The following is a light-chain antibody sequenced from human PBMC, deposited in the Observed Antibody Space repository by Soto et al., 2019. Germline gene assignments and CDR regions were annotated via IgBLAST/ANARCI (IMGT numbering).Light chain of an antibody. CDR2: WAS. J-gene: IGKJ1*01. CDR3: HHYYSTPRT. V-gene: IGKV4-1*01. CDR1: QSVLYSSSDKNY. Sequence: DIVMTQSPDSLAVSLGERATINCKSSQSVLYSSSDKNYLAWYQQKPGQPPKLLIYWASTRASGVPDRFSGGGSETDFTLTISSLQAEDVAIYYCHHYYSTPRTFAQGTKVEIK.